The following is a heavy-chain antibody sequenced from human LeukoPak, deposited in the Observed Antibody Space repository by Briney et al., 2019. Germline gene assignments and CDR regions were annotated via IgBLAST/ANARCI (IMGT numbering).Heavy chain of an antibody. CDR3: ARDLNAYCSGGSCYFDYYGMDV. CDR2: IYTSGST. D-gene: IGHD2-15*01. J-gene: IGHJ6*02. V-gene: IGHV4-4*07. Sequence: SETLSLTCTVSGGSISSYYWSWIRQPAGKGREWSGRIYTSGSTNYNPSLKSRVTMSVDTSKNQFSLKLSSVTAADTAVYYCARDLNAYCSGGSCYFDYYGMDVWGQGTTVTVSS. CDR1: GGSISSYY.